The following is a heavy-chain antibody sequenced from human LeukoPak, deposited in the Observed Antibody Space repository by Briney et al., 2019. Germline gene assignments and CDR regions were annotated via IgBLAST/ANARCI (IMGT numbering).Heavy chain of an antibody. J-gene: IGHJ5*02. V-gene: IGHV4-39*01. D-gene: IGHD3-10*01. CDR1: GGSISSSNYY. Sequence: SETLSLTCTVSGGSISSSNYYWGWIRQPPGKGLEWIGTIYYGGSTYYNPSLKSRVTISVDTSKNQFSLKLSSVTAADTAVYYCVKRGSTMVRGVISFWFDPWGQGTLVTVSS. CDR3: VKRGSTMVRGVISFWFDP. CDR2: IYYGGST.